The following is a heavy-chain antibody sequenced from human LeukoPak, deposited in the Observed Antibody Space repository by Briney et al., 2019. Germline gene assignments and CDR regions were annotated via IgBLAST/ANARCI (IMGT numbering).Heavy chain of an antibody. CDR1: GYTFTSYG. Sequence: ASVKVSCKASGYTFTSYGISWVRQAHGQGLEWMGWISAYNGNTNYAQKLQGRVTMTTDTSTSTAYMELRSLRSDDTAVYYCARDQEDYDFRSEDAFDIWGQGTMVTVSS. V-gene: IGHV1-18*01. CDR2: ISAYNGNT. J-gene: IGHJ3*02. D-gene: IGHD3-3*01. CDR3: ARDQEDYDFRSEDAFDI.